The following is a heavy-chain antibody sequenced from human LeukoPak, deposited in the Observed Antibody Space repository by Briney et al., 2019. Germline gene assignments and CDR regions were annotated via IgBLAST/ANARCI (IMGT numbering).Heavy chain of an antibody. D-gene: IGHD6-25*01. V-gene: IGHV3-30*04. J-gene: IGHJ5*02. CDR2: ISFDGSNK. CDR3: ARSGSETQNWFDH. CDR1: GFTFSSYT. Sequence: GGSLRLSCAASGFTFSSYTMHWVRQAPGKGLEGVAVISFDGSNKYFADSVKGRFTISRDNSKNTLYLQMNSLRAEDTAVYYCARSGSETQNWFDHWGQGTLVTVSS.